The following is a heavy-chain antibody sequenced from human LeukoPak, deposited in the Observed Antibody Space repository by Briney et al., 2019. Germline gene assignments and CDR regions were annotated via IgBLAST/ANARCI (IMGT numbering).Heavy chain of an antibody. V-gene: IGHV3-7*01. CDR1: GFRFNTYW. CDR2: IKQDGSEK. Sequence: GGSLRLSCAASGFRFNTYWMSWVRQAPGKGLEWVANIKQDGSEKYYVDSVKGRFTISRDNAKNSLYLQMNSLRAEDTAVYYCASSGWRGDFDYWGQGTLVTVSS. CDR3: ASSGWRGDFDY. J-gene: IGHJ4*02. D-gene: IGHD6-19*01.